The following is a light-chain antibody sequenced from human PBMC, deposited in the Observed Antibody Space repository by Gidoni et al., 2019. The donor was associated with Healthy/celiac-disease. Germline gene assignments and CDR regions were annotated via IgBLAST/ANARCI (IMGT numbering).Light chain of an antibody. CDR3: QQYENLIT. CDR2: DAS. CDR1: QDISNY. V-gene: IGKV1-33*01. J-gene: IGKJ4*01. Sequence: DIQMPQSPSSLSASVGDRVTITCQASQDISNYLNWYQQKPGKAPKLLIYDASNLETGVPSRCSGSGSGTDFTFTISSLQPDDIATYYWQQYENLITFGGGTKVEIK.